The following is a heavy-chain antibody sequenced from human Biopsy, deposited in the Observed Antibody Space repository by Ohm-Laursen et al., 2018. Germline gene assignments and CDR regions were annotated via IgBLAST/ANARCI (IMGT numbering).Heavy chain of an antibody. J-gene: IGHJ4*02. CDR3: ARTIMVGGVILNYFDY. V-gene: IGHV3-NL1*01. CDR1: GFSFSSYW. Sequence: GSLRLSCAASGFSFSSYWMHWVRQGPGKGLDWVSIIFAGGGRTYYADSVKGRFTISRDISENTVSLQMNSLRAEDTAVYYCARTIMVGGVILNYFDYWGQGTLVTVSS. CDR2: IFAGGGRT. D-gene: IGHD3-10*01.